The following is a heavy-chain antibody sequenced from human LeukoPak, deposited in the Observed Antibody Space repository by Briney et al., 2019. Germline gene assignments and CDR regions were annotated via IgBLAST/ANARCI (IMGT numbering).Heavy chain of an antibody. CDR2: VSPSGNI. CDR3: ARDSRDSSPWYFDI. V-gene: IGHV4-4*07. Sequence: PSETLSLTCTVSGASIRSYYWSWIRQPAGKGLEWIGRVSPSGNINYIPSLKSQVSMSVDASKNQFSLKLTSVTAADTAVYYCARDSRDSSPWYFDIWGRGTLATVSS. CDR1: GASIRSYY. D-gene: IGHD6-13*01. J-gene: IGHJ2*01.